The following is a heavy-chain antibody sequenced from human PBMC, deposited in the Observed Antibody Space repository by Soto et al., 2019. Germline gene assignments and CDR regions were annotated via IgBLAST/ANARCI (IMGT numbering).Heavy chain of an antibody. CDR2: INSDGSST. Sequence: EVQLVESGGGLVQPGGSLRLSCAASGFTFSSYWMHWVRQAAGKGLVWVSRINSDGSSTSYADSVKGRFTISRDNAKNMLYLQMNSLRAEDTAVYYCARGSWGGSGWYWFDPWGQGTLVTVSS. V-gene: IGHV3-74*01. CDR3: ARGSWGGSGWYWFDP. CDR1: GFTFSSYW. J-gene: IGHJ5*02. D-gene: IGHD6-19*01.